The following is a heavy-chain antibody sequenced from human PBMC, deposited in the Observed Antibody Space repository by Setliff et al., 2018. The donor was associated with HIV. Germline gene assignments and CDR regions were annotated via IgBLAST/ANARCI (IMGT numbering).Heavy chain of an antibody. J-gene: IGHJ3*02. Sequence: NPSETLSLTCTVSGVSISRYYWNWIRQPPGKGLEWIGYFSFSADNKYNPSLQSRVAISGDTSKNQFSLTLNSLTAADTALYYCARAFRPNDAFDTWGQGVLVTVSS. CDR2: FSFSADN. CDR3: ARAFRPNDAFDT. V-gene: IGHV4-59*01. CDR1: GVSISRYY.